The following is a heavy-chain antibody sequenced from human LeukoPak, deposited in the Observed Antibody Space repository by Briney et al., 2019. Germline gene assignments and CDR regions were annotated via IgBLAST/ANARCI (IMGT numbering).Heavy chain of an antibody. CDR2: INGDGSST. J-gene: IGHJ3*02. CDR3: ARDGYSYGYGAFDI. V-gene: IGHV3-74*01. D-gene: IGHD5-18*01. Sequence: GGSLRLSCAASGFTVSSNYMSWVRQAPGKGLVWVSRINGDGSSTNYADSVKGRFTISRDNAKNTVYLQMNSLRADDTAVYYCARDGYSYGYGAFDIWGQGTMVTVSS. CDR1: GFTVSSNY.